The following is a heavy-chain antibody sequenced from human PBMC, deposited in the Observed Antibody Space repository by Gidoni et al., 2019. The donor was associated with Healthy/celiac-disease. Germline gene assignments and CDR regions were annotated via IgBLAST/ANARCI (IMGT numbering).Heavy chain of an antibody. CDR2: INHSGST. Sequence: QVQLQQWGAGLLKPSETLSLTCAVYGGSFSGYYWSWIRQPPGKGLEWIGEINHSGSTNYNPSLKSRVTISVDTSKNQFSLKLSSVTAADTAVYYCARGSPHFAGSFFDYWGQGTLVTVSS. V-gene: IGHV4-34*01. J-gene: IGHJ4*02. CDR3: ARGSPHFAGSFFDY. D-gene: IGHD3-10*01. CDR1: GGSFSGYY.